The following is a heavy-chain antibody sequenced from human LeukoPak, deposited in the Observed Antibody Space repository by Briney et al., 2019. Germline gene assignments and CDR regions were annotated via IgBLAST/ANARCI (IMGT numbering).Heavy chain of an antibody. D-gene: IGHD5-12*01. Sequence: PSETRSLTCTVSGDSSSSYYWSWIRQPPGKTLDWIGYIHSSGRTNYNPSLKSRVTMSVDTSKNQFSLKLSSVTAADTAVYYCVRGGGYLPDYWGQGTLVTVSS. CDR3: VRGGGYLPDY. CDR2: IHSSGRT. J-gene: IGHJ4*02. CDR1: GDSSSSYY. V-gene: IGHV4-59*01.